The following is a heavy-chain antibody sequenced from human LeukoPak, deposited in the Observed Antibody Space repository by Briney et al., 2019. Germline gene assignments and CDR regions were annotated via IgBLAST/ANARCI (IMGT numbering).Heavy chain of an antibody. J-gene: IGHJ4*02. Sequence: TGGSLRLSCAASGFTFSSYGMSWVRQAPGKGLEWVSAISGSGGSTYYADSVKGRFTISRDNSKNSLFLQMNSLRAGDTAVYYCARDSDIVATSFDYWGQGTLVTVSS. CDR1: GFTFSSYG. CDR3: ARDSDIVATSFDY. CDR2: ISGSGGST. V-gene: IGHV3-23*01. D-gene: IGHD5-12*01.